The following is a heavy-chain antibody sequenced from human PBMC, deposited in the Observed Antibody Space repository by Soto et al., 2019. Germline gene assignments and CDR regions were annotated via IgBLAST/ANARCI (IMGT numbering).Heavy chain of an antibody. J-gene: IGHJ6*02. D-gene: IGHD2-15*01. Sequence: PSETLSLTCAVYCGSFSGYYWSWIRRPPGKGLEWIGEINHSGSTNYNPSLKSRVTISVDTSKNQFSLNLSSVTAADTAVYYCARGPYCSGGTCYRGMDVWGQGTTVTVSS. CDR1: CGSFSGYY. CDR2: INHSGST. CDR3: ARGPYCSGGTCYRGMDV. V-gene: IGHV4-34*01.